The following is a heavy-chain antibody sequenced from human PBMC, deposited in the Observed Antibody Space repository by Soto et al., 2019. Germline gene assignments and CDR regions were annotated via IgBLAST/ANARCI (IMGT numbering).Heavy chain of an antibody. CDR2: IIPIFGTA. Sequence: SVKVSCKASGGTFSSYAISWVRQAPGQGLEWMGGIIPIFGTANYAQKFQGRVTITADKSTSTADMELSSLRSEDTAVYYCARSPDPDPTSGGYDHFDYWGQGTLVTVSS. V-gene: IGHV1-69*06. CDR1: GGTFSSYA. J-gene: IGHJ4*02. D-gene: IGHD3-10*01. CDR3: ARSPDPDPTSGGYDHFDY.